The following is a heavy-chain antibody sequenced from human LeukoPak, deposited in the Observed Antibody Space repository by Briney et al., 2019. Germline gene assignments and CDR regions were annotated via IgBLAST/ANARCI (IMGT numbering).Heavy chain of an antibody. CDR2: ISYTGST. CDR1: GGSIRSSY. V-gene: IGHV4-59*08. D-gene: IGHD3-10*01. Sequence: SETLSLTCTVSGGSIRSSYWSWIRHPPGKGLEWIGYISYTGSTNYIPSLKRRVTISVDTSKNQFSLNLSSVTAADTAVYNCPRVYVAGSHLIDYCGHGTLVTASS. CDR3: PRVYVAGSHLIDY. J-gene: IGHJ4*01.